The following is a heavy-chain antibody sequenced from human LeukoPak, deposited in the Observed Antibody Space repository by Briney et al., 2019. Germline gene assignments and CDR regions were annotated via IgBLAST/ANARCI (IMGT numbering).Heavy chain of an antibody. J-gene: IGHJ3*02. CDR3: ARDQWWAFDI. CDR1: GDSVSRSSVA. CDR2: TYYRFKWTN. Sequence: SRSLSLTCAISGDSVSRSSVAWNWIRRSPSRGLEWLGLTYYRFKWTNDYAVSVKCRITINPDTSRNQFSLQLNSVTPEDAAVYYCARDQWWAFDIWGQGTMVTV. V-gene: IGHV6-1*01. D-gene: IGHD2-15*01.